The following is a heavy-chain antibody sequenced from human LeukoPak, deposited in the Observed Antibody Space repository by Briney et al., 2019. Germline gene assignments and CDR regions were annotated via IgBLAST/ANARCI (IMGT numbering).Heavy chain of an antibody. V-gene: IGHV3-23*01. CDR3: AKDRCSNGIGCYYYYMDV. D-gene: IGHD2-8*01. CDR1: GFTFSSYA. CDR2: ISGSGGST. J-gene: IGHJ6*03. Sequence: SGGSLRLSCAASGFTFSSYAMSWVRQAPGKGLEWVSAISGSGGSTYYAHSVKGRFRISRDSSKNILYLQMNSLRAEDTAVYYCAKDRCSNGIGCYYYYMDVWGKGTTVTISS.